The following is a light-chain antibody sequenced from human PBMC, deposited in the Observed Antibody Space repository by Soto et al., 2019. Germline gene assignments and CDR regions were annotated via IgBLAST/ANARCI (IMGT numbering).Light chain of an antibody. Sequence: IMGTPFPATLSFFFVLTATLSCRPGQTIYSNVAWYQQRPGQAPRLLLYRASTRSTGGPARFSGSGSGTEFTLTISSLQSEDFAIYYCQQYQKRCPFGQGTKVDIK. J-gene: IGKJ1*01. CDR3: QQYQKRCP. CDR2: RAS. CDR1: QTIYSN. V-gene: IGKV3-15*01.